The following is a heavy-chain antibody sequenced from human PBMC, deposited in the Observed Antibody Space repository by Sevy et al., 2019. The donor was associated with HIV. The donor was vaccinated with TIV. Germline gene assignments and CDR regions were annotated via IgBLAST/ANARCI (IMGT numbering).Heavy chain of an antibody. J-gene: IGHJ6*03. D-gene: IGHD5-12*01. Sequence: GGSLRLSCAASGFTFSSYSMNWVRQAPGKGLEWVSYISSSSRTIYYADSVKGRFTISRDNVKNSLYLQMNSLRDEDTAVYYCARAMATTGYYYYYMDVWDKGTTVTVSS. CDR2: ISSSSRTI. CDR3: ARAMATTGYYYYYMDV. CDR1: GFTFSSYS. V-gene: IGHV3-48*02.